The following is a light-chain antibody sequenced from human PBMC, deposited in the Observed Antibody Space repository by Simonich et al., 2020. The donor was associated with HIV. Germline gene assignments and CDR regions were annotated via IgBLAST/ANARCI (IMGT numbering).Light chain of an antibody. CDR1: SLRSYS. J-gene: IGLJ2*01. CDR2: GGY. CDR3: NSRDSSSRHRV. Sequence: SELTQDPAVSVALGQTVRITCLGDSLRSYSATWYQQKSGKAPVLVIYGGYKRPSGIPDRFSGSGSGNTASLTITGAQAEDEADYFCNSRDSSSRHRVFGGGTKLTVL. V-gene: IGLV3-19*01.